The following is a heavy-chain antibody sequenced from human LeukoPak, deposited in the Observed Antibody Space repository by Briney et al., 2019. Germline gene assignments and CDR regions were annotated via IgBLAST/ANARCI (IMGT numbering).Heavy chain of an antibody. V-gene: IGHV3-7*01. J-gene: IGHJ4*02. CDR3: ASACSSASCYSRGGY. CDR1: GFTFSSYW. D-gene: IGHD2-2*01. CDR2: IKQDGSEK. Sequence: GGSLRLSCAASGFTFSSYWISWVRQAPGKGLEWVANIKQDGSEKYYVDSVKGRFTISRDNAKNSLYLQVNSLRAEDTAVYYCASACSSASCYSRGGYWGQGTLVTVSS.